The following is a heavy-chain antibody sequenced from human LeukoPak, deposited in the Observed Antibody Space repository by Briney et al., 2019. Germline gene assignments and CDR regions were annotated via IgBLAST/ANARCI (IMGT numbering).Heavy chain of an antibody. J-gene: IGHJ4*02. D-gene: IGHD4-17*01. Sequence: SETLSLTCAVYGGSFSGYYWSWIRQPPGKGLEWIGEVYHSGSTNYNPSLKSRVTISVDKSKNQFSLKLSSVTAADTAVYYCARDGGFSEGYGFDYWGQGTLVTVSS. CDR1: GGSFSGYY. CDR2: VYHSGST. CDR3: ARDGGFSEGYGFDY. V-gene: IGHV4-34*01.